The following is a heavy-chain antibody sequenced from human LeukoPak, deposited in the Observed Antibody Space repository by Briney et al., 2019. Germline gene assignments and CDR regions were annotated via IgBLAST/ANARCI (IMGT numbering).Heavy chain of an antibody. Sequence: HGGSLRLSCSASGFPFSSYSMNWVRQAPGKGLEWVSYISSSSSTIYYADSVKGRFTISRDNAKNSLYLQMNSLTAEDTAVYHCARSLRIAAAGHWGQGTLVTASS. CDR3: ARSLRIAAAGH. D-gene: IGHD6-13*01. J-gene: IGHJ4*02. CDR2: ISSSSSTI. V-gene: IGHV3-48*01. CDR1: GFPFSSYS.